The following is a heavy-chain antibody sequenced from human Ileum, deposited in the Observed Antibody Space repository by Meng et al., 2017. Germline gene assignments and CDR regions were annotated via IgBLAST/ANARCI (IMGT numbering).Heavy chain of an antibody. CDR2: INTDGSTT. CDR3: VRSNFYASTGYFYGN. V-gene: IGHV3-74*01. J-gene: IGHJ4*02. CDR1: GFTFSNYW. Sequence: GESLKISCAVSGFTFSNYWMHWVSQAPGEGLVWVSRINTDGSTTNYADSVKGRFTISRDNAKNTVYLQMNSLRAEDPSMYYCVRSNFYASTGYFYGNWGQGTLVTVSS. D-gene: IGHD3-22*01.